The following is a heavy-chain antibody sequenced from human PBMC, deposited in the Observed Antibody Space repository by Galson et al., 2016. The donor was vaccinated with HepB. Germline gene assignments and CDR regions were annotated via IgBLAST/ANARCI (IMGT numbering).Heavy chain of an antibody. J-gene: IGHJ6*02. CDR3: ARASDYPDGGGYYWAFYYYGMDV. Sequence: SLRLSCAASGFTFSHYGIHWVRQAPGKGLEWVTIISTVGNTRSYTDSVKGRFTISRDNSKKTLYLQMTSLRGDHTAVYYCARASDYPDGGGYYWAFYYYGMDVWGQGTTVTVSS. D-gene: IGHD3-22*01. CDR1: GFTFSHYG. V-gene: IGHV3-33*05. CDR2: ISTVGNTR.